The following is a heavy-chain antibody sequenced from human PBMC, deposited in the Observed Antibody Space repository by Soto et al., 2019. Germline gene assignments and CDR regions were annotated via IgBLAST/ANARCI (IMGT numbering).Heavy chain of an antibody. CDR3: ARGTAVIANDMNY. Sequence: ESGGGLVKPGGSLRLSCAASGFTFSTYTMNWVRQAPGKGLEWVSSISTSSSHIYYADSLKGRFTISRDNAKNSLYLQMNSLRPDDTAVYYCARGTAVIANDMNYWGQGTLVSVSS. D-gene: IGHD2-21*01. J-gene: IGHJ4*02. V-gene: IGHV3-21*01. CDR1: GFTFSTYT. CDR2: ISTSSSHI.